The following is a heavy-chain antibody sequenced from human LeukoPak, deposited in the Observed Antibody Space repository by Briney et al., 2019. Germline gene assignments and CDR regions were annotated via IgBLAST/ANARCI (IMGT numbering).Heavy chain of an antibody. CDR3: AKALYSIDGTQGKFDY. V-gene: IGHV3-30*18. CDR1: GFTFSSYG. J-gene: IGHJ4*02. Sequence: GGSLRLSCAASGFTFSSYGMHWVRQAPGKGLEWVAVISYDGSNKYYADSVKGRFTISRDNSKNTLYLQMNSLRAEDTAVYYCAKALYSIDGTQGKFDYWGQGTLVTVSS. D-gene: IGHD1-1*01. CDR2: ISYDGSNK.